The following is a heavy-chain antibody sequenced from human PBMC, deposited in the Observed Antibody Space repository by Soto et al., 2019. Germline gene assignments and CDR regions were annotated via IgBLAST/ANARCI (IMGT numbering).Heavy chain of an antibody. CDR1: GGSISSSSAY. V-gene: IGHV4-39*01. D-gene: IGHD3-10*01. CDR3: ARYYYGSGSPLYGMDV. Sequence: SETLSLTCTVSGGSISSSSAYWGWIRQPPGKGLEWIGSIYYTGSTYYNLSLKSRVTISVDTSKKQFSLNLSSVTAADTAVYYCARYYYGSGSPLYGMDVWGQGTTVT. CDR2: IYYTGST. J-gene: IGHJ6*02.